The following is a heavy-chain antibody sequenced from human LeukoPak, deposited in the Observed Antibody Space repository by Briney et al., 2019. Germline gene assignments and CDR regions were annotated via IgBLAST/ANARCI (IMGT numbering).Heavy chain of an antibody. Sequence: SETLSLTCTVSGGSISSGDYYWSWIRQPPGKGLEWIGYIYYSGSTYYNPSLKSRVTISVDTSKNQFSLKLSSMTAADTAVYYCAREGIAAGGSGDYWGQGTLVTVSS. CDR3: AREGIAAGGSGDY. CDR1: GGSISSGDYY. CDR2: IYYSGST. V-gene: IGHV4-30-4*08. D-gene: IGHD6-13*01. J-gene: IGHJ4*02.